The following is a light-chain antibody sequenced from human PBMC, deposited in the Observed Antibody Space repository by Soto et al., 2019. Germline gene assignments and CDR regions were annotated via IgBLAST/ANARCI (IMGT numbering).Light chain of an antibody. V-gene: IGKV1-9*01. CDR2: GAS. J-gene: IGKJ1*01. Sequence: IQLTQSPSSLSASVGDRVTISCRASQGIANFLAWYQQKPGKAPKLLIYGASTLQSGVPSRFSGSGSGTDFTLTISSLQSEDFAVYYCQQYNNWPRTFGQGTKVEIK. CDR1: QGIANF. CDR3: QQYNNWPRT.